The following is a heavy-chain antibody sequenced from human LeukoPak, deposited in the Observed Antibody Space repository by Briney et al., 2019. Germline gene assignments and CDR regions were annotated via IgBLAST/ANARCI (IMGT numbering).Heavy chain of an antibody. CDR1: GGSISSYY. J-gene: IGHJ6*03. Sequence: SETLSLTCTVSGGSISSYYWSWIRQPAGKGLEWIGRIYTSVSTNYNPSLKSRVTMSVDTSKNQFSLKLSSVTAADTAVYYCASLLVVVPAAPNNYYYYYMDVWGKGTTVTVSS. CDR3: ASLLVVVPAAPNNYYYYYMDV. CDR2: IYTSVST. D-gene: IGHD2-2*01. V-gene: IGHV4-4*07.